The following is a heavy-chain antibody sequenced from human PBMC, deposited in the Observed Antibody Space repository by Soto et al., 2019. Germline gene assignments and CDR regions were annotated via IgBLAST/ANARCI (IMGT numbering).Heavy chain of an antibody. CDR2: ISAYNGNT. D-gene: IGHD6-19*01. Sequence: GASVKVSCKASGYTFTGYYMHWVRQAPGQGLEWMGWISAYNGNTNYAQKLQGRVTKTTDTSTSTAYMELRSLRSDDTAVYYCARVEDSSGWSWFDPWGQGTLVTVSS. J-gene: IGHJ5*02. V-gene: IGHV1-18*04. CDR1: GYTFTGYY. CDR3: ARVEDSSGWSWFDP.